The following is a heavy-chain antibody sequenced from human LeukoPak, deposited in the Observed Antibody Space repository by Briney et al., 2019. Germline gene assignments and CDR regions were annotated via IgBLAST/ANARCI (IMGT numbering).Heavy chain of an antibody. V-gene: IGHV1-2*02. D-gene: IGHD1-1*01. CDR1: GYTFTGYY. CDR3: ARAAVTTGSTETFDP. J-gene: IGHJ5*02. CDR2: INPNSGGT. Sequence: ASVKVSCKASGYTFTGYYMHWVRQAPGQGLEWMGWINPNSGGTNYAQKFQGRVTLTTHTSISTAYLELNRLTSDDTAVYYCARAAVTTGSTETFDPWGQGTLVTVSS.